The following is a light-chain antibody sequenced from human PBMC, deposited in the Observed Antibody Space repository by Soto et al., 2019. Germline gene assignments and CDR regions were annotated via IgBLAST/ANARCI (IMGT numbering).Light chain of an antibody. J-gene: IGKJ1*01. CDR1: QNIRSY. Sequence: DIQMTQSPTSLSASVGDRVTITCRASQNIRSYLNWYQQIPGKAPNLLIYATSILQTGVPSRFSGNGTGTDFTLTINGLPPEDFATYYCQQGYTTRWTFGQGTKVEIK. CDR3: QQGYTTRWT. V-gene: IGKV1-39*01. CDR2: ATS.